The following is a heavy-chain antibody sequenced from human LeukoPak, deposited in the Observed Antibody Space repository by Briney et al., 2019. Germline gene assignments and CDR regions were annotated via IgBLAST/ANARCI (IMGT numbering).Heavy chain of an antibody. D-gene: IGHD3-22*01. CDR2: IKQDGSEK. CDR3: ARQYYYDSSGYSLNAFDI. CDR1: GFTFSSYW. Sequence: GGSLRLSCAASGFTFSSYWMSWVRQAPGKGLEWVANIKQDGSEKYYVDSVKGRFTISRDNAKNSLYLQMNSLRAEDTAVYYCARQYYYDSSGYSLNAFDIWGQGTMVTVSS. J-gene: IGHJ3*02. V-gene: IGHV3-7*01.